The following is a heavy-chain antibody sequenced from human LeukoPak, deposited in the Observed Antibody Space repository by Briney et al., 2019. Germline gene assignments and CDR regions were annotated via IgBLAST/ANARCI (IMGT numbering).Heavy chain of an antibody. CDR3: GRVEGNRYFGTPWFYFDY. Sequence: ASVKVSCKASGYTFTSYDINWVRQATGQGLEWMGWMNPNSGNTGYAQKFQGRVTMTRNTSISTAYMELSSLRSEDTAVYYWGRVEGNRYFGTPWFYFDYWGQGTLVTVSS. D-gene: IGHD3-9*01. V-gene: IGHV1-8*01. J-gene: IGHJ4*02. CDR2: MNPNSGNT. CDR1: GYTFTSYD.